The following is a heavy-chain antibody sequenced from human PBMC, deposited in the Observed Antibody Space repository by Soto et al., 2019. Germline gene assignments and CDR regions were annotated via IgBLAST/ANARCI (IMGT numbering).Heavy chain of an antibody. CDR1: GYSFTDYH. Sequence: ASVKVACKXSGYSFTDYHIHWVRQAPGQGLEWLGRINPKSGGTSTAQKFQGWVTMTTDTSISTASMELTRLTSDDTAIYYCARGDSTDCSNGVCSFFYNHDMDVWGQGTTVTVSS. J-gene: IGHJ6*02. D-gene: IGHD2-8*01. CDR2: INPKSGGT. CDR3: ARGDSTDCSNGVCSFFYNHDMDV. V-gene: IGHV1-2*04.